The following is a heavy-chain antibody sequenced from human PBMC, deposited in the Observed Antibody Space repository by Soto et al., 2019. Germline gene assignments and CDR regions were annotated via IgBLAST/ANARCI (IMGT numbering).Heavy chain of an antibody. CDR1: GFTFSSYW. CDR2: IKQDGSEK. CDR3: ARDRIAAAGTEWFDP. D-gene: IGHD6-13*01. V-gene: IGHV3-7*03. J-gene: IGHJ5*02. Sequence: GGSLRLSCAASGFTFSSYWMSWVRQAPGKGLEWVANIKQDGSEKYYVDSVKGRFTISRDNAKNSLYLQMNSLRAEDTAVYYCARDRIAAAGTEWFDPWGQGTMVTVYS.